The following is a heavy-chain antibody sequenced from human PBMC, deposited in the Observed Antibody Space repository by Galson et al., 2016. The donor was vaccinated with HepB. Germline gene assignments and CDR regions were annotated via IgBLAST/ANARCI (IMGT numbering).Heavy chain of an antibody. V-gene: IGHV3-21*01. D-gene: IGHD5-18*01. J-gene: IGHJ4*02. CDR1: GFTFSSYS. Sequence: SLRLSCAASGFTFSSYSMNWVRQAPGKGLEWVSSTTSSSRYIYYADSVKGRFTISRDNAKNSLYLQMNSLRAEDTAVYYCARTKLQLLYYFDYWGQGTLVTVSS. CDR3: ARTKLQLLYYFDY. CDR2: TTSSSRYI.